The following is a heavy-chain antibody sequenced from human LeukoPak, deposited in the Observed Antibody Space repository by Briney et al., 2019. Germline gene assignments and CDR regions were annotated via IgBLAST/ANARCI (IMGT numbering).Heavy chain of an antibody. Sequence: SETLSLTCAVCGGSFSGYYWSWIRQPPGKGLEWIGEINHSGSTNYNPSLKSRVTISVDTSKNQFSLKLSSVTAADTAVYYCARGPYSSSSYYFDYWGQGTLVTVSS. CDR2: INHSGST. CDR3: ARGPYSSSSYYFDY. V-gene: IGHV4-34*01. D-gene: IGHD6-6*01. J-gene: IGHJ4*02. CDR1: GGSFSGYY.